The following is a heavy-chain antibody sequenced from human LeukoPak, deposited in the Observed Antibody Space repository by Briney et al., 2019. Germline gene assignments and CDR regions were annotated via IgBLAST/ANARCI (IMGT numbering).Heavy chain of an antibody. Sequence: MPSETLSLTCTVSGGSISSSSYYWGWIRQPPGKGLEWIGSIYYSGSTYYNPSLKSRVTISVDTSKNQFSLKLSSVTAADTAVYYCARLSYYYDSSGYEADYWGQGTLVTVSS. CDR2: IYYSGST. CDR3: ARLSYYYDSSGYEADY. J-gene: IGHJ4*02. V-gene: IGHV4-39*01. D-gene: IGHD3-22*01. CDR1: GGSISSSSYY.